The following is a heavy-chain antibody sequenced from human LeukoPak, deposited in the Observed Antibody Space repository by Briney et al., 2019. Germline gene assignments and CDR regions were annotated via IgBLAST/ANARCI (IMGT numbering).Heavy chain of an antibody. Sequence: GGSLRLSCTASGFTFGDDGMSWFRQAPGKGLEWVANIKQDGSERYYVDSVKSRFTISRDNAKNSLYLQMNSLRAEDTAVYYCAREGWEGTVVTDAFDVWGQGTMVTVSS. D-gene: IGHD4-23*01. CDR1: GFTFGDDG. V-gene: IGHV3-7*01. CDR3: AREGWEGTVVTDAFDV. J-gene: IGHJ3*01. CDR2: IKQDGSER.